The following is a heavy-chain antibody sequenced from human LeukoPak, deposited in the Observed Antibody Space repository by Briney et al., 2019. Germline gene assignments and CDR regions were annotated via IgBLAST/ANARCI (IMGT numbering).Heavy chain of an antibody. CDR1: GFTFSSYA. Sequence: GGSLRLSCAASGFTFSSYAMSWVRQAPGKGLEWVSATSGSGGSTYYADSVKGRFTISRDNSKNTLYLQMNSLRAEDTAVYYCAKDLLAYSSGLWGQGTLVTVSS. V-gene: IGHV3-23*01. J-gene: IGHJ4*02. CDR2: TSGSGGST. CDR3: AKDLLAYSSGL. D-gene: IGHD3-22*01.